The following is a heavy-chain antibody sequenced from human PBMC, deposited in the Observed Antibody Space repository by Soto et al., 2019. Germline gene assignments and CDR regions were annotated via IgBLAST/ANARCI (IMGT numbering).Heavy chain of an antibody. V-gene: IGHV1-69*06. CDR2: ILPVFGTT. D-gene: IGHD1-26*01. Sequence: ASVKVSCKASGDTSSNYGVSWVRQAPGQGLEWMGGILPVFGTTTYARNFQGRITITADKSTSTVYMELTSLRSDDTATYYCARDPDEVVGTDYHYYGMDVWDQGATVTVYS. CDR3: ARDPDEVVGTDYHYYGMDV. CDR1: GDTSSNYG. J-gene: IGHJ6*02.